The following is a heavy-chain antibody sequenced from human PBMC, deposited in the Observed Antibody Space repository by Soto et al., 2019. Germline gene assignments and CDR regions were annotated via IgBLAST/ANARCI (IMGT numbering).Heavy chain of an antibody. CDR2: MHYTGST. CDR3: ARGFSPRITMVRGVITKPYYFDY. V-gene: IGHV4-59*02. Sequence: SETMSLTCTVSASSASRHYWGWLRPPPRKRPEWIGYMHYTGSTNYNPSLKSRVAISLDTSKIQFSLKMSSVTAADTAVYYCARGFSPRITMVRGVITKPYYFDYWGQGTLVTVSS. J-gene: IGHJ4*02. D-gene: IGHD3-10*01. CDR1: ASSASRHY.